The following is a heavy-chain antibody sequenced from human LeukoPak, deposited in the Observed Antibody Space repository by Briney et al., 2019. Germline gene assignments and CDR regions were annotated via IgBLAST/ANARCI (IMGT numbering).Heavy chain of an antibody. V-gene: IGHV3-23*01. J-gene: IGHJ6*02. Sequence: GGSLRLSCAASGFTFSSYAMSWVRQAPGKGLEWVSGISGSGDSDSTYYADSVKGRFTISRDNSKNTLYLQMNSLRAEDTAVYYCAKDNRWGSHYYYYGMDVWGQGTTVTVSS. CDR2: ISGSGDSDST. D-gene: IGHD1-14*01. CDR1: GFTFSSYA. CDR3: AKDNRWGSHYYYYGMDV.